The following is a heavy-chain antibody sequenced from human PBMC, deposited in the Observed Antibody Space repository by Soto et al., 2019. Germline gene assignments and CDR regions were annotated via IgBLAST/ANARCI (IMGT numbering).Heavy chain of an antibody. CDR1: GYTFTNYD. D-gene: IGHD3-10*01. CDR2: ISTYTGNT. V-gene: IGHV1-18*01. Sequence: QVHLVQSGAEVKKPGASVKVSCKASGYTFTNYDINWVRQAPGQGLEWMGWISTYTGNTNYAQKLQGRVTMTTDTTTSTAYMDLRSLRSDDTAVYYCARGYYYGSGRPTPGGMDVGGQGTTVTVSS. J-gene: IGHJ6*02. CDR3: ARGYYYGSGRPTPGGMDV.